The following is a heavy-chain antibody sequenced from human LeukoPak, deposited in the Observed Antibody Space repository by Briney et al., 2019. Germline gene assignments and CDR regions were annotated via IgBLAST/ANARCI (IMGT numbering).Heavy chain of an antibody. V-gene: IGHV4-34*01. Sequence: SETLSLTCAVYGGSFSGYYWSWIRQPPGKGLEWIGEINRSGSTNYNPSLKSRVTISVDTSKNQFSLKLSSVTAADTAVYYCARHGTRRGTYYYDSSGYAYWGQGTLVTVSS. D-gene: IGHD3-22*01. CDR1: GGSFSGYY. J-gene: IGHJ4*02. CDR2: INRSGST. CDR3: ARHGTRRGTYYYDSSGYAY.